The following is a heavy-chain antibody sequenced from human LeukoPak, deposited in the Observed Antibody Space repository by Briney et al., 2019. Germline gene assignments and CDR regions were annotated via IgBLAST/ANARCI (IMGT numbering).Heavy chain of an antibody. CDR1: GGSMGSYY. CDR3: AREYGSGSYYNYYFYGFDV. CDR2: NYNSGRT. V-gene: IGHV4-59*01. Sequence: SETLSLTCAVSGGSMGSYYWSWIRQPPGKGLEWIGYNYNSGRTSNNGRTNYNPSLKSRVTISVDTSKNQFSLKLTSVTSEDTAVYYCAREYGSGSYYNYYFYGFDVWGQGTTVTVSS. J-gene: IGHJ6*02. D-gene: IGHD3-10*01.